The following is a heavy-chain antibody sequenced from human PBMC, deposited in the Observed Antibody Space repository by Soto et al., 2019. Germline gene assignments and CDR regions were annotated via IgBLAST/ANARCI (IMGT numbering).Heavy chain of an antibody. CDR3: AREIGYSSTWPAY. CDR1: GFSLGSYG. J-gene: IGHJ4*02. V-gene: IGHV3-33*01. CDR2: IGFDGKNE. Sequence: GGSLRLSCDVSGFSLGSYGRHWVRQAPGKGLEWVAVIGFDGKNENYGDSVKGRFTVSRDNSRNTLYLQMNSLRVEDTAVYFCAREIGYSSTWPAYWGQGTLVTVSS. D-gene: IGHD6-13*01.